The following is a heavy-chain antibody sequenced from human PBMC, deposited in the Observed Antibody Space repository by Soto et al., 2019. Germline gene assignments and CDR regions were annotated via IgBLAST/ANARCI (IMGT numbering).Heavy chain of an antibody. CDR2: IIPNDGGT. V-gene: IGHV1-2*02. D-gene: IGHD3-22*01. CDR1: GYSFTDHY. CDR3: ARGAFDRSGNYLAGWSDP. J-gene: IGHJ5*02. Sequence: QVQLVQSGAEVKKPGASVKISCKASGYSFTDHYIHWIRQAPGQGLEWMGWIIPNDGGTNYAQKCQDRINMTRGTSITNAYMGLSRLRSDDTAVYYCARGAFDRSGNYLAGWSDPWGQGTLVTVSS.